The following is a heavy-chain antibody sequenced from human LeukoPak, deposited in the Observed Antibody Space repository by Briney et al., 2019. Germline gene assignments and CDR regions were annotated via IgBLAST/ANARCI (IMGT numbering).Heavy chain of an antibody. D-gene: IGHD3-22*01. CDR2: ISSSSSTI. CDR1: GFTFSSYS. CDR3: AREMTYYYDSSGLHREGGFDY. V-gene: IGHV3-48*04. Sequence: GGSLRLSCAASGFTFSSYSMNWVRQAPGKGLEWVSYISSSSSTIYYADSVKGRFTISRDNAKNSLYLQMNSLRAEDTAVYYCAREMTYYYDSSGLHREGGFDYWGQGTLVTVSS. J-gene: IGHJ4*02.